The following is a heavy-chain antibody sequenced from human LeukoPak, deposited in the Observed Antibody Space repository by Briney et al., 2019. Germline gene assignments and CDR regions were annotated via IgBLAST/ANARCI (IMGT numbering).Heavy chain of an antibody. J-gene: IGHJ4*02. CDR3: ARARYFDWLNDY. V-gene: IGHV1-18*01. Sequence: ASVKVSCKASGYTFTSYGISWVRQAPGQGLELMGWISAYNGNTNYAQKLQGRVTMTTDTSTSTAYMELRSLRSDDTAVYYCARARYFDWLNDYWGQGTLVTVSS. CDR2: ISAYNGNT. D-gene: IGHD3-9*01. CDR1: GYTFTSYG.